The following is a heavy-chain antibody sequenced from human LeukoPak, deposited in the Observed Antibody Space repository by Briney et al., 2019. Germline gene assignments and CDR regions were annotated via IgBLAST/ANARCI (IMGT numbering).Heavy chain of an antibody. V-gene: IGHV3-23*01. CDR1: GFTFSSYA. J-gene: IGHJ4*02. CDR2: ISGSGAFI. D-gene: IGHD6-19*01. Sequence: GGSLRLSCAASGFTFSSYAVSWVRQAPGKGLDWVSTISGSGAFIYYADSVKGRFTISRDNSKNTLYLQMNSLRVADTAVYYCAKAVASGRSFDCWGQGTLVTVSS. CDR3: AKAVASGRSFDC.